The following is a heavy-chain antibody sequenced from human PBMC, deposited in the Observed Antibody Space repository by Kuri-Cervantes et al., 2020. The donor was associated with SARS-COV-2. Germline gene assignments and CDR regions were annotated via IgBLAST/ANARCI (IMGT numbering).Heavy chain of an antibody. CDR3: ARDGGGQWLSPRYYFDY. V-gene: IGHV3-69-1*01. Sequence: GESLKISCAASGFTFSDYYMNWVRQAPGKGLEWVSSISSSSTIYYADSVKGRFTISRDNSKNTLYLQMNSLRAEDTAVYYCARDGGGQWLSPRYYFDYWGQGTLVTVSS. J-gene: IGHJ4*02. CDR1: GFTFSDYY. D-gene: IGHD6-19*01. CDR2: ISSSSTI.